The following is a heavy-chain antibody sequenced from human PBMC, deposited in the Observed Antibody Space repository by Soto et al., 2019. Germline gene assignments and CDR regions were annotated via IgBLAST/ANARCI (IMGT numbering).Heavy chain of an antibody. V-gene: IGHV4-39*01. D-gene: IGHD6-19*01. CDR3: ARVGDSGGSKRHYYFGMDV. CDR1: GGSISSSSYY. CDR2: IYYSGST. J-gene: IGHJ6*02. Sequence: SETLSLTCTVSGGSISSSSYYWGWIRQPPGKGLEWIGSIYYSGSTYYNPSLKSRVTISVDTSKNQFSLKLSSVTAADTAVYYCARVGDSGGSKRHYYFGMDVWGQGTTVTV.